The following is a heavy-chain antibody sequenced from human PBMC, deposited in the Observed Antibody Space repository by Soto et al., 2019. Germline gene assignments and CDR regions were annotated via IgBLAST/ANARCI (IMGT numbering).Heavy chain of an antibody. D-gene: IGHD5-12*01. J-gene: IGHJ4*02. CDR3: AKDMGGSTLGY. Sequence: GGSLRLSCAASGFTFDDYAMHWVRRAPGKGLEWVSGISWNSGSIGYADSVKGRFTISRDNAKNSLYLQMNSLRAEDTALYYCAKDMGGSTLGYWGQGTLVTVSS. V-gene: IGHV3-9*01. CDR2: ISWNSGSI. CDR1: GFTFDDYA.